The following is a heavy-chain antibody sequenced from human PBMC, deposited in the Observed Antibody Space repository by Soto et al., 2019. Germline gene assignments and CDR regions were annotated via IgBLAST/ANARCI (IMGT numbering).Heavy chain of an antibody. CDR1: GGTFSSYA. D-gene: IGHD5-12*01. V-gene: IGHV1-69*06. Sequence: SVKVSCKASGGTFSSYAISWVRQAPGQGLEWMGGIIPIFGTANYAQKFQGRVTIPAEKSTSTAYMELSSLRSEDTAVYYCARGKEMATISNWFDPWGQGTLVTVSS. CDR3: ARGKEMATISNWFDP. CDR2: IIPIFGTA. J-gene: IGHJ5*02.